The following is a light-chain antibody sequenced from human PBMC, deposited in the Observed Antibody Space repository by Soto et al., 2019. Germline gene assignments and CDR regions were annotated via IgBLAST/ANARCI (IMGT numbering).Light chain of an antibody. J-gene: IGKJ5*01. CDR2: DAS. CDR3: QQRSNWPPIT. V-gene: IGKV3-11*01. Sequence: EIVFTQSPCTLSLSPLERSTLSCRASQSVKTFLVWYQQRPGQAPRLLIYDASHRAAGIPARFSGSGFGTDFTLTISSLEPEDAAVYYCQQRSNWPPITFGQGTRLEIK. CDR1: QSVKTF.